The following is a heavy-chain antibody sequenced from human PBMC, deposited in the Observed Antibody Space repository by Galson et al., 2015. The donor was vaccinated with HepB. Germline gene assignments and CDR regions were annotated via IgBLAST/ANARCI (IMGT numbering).Heavy chain of an antibody. CDR2: ISSSSDTI. D-gene: IGHD3-3*01. CDR3: VTAVVTHCDCWTSPGC. Sequence: SLRLSCAASGFTFSSYSMNWVRQAPGKGLEWVSCISSSSDTIYYADSVKGRFTTSRDNAKTSLYLPMNSLRAEDTAVYYCVTAVVTHCDCWTSPGCWGQGTLVTVSS. V-gene: IGHV3-48*01. J-gene: IGHJ4*02. CDR1: GFTFSSYS.